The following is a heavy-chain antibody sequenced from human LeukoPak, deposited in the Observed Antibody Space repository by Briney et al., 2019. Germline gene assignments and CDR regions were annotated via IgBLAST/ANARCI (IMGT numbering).Heavy chain of an antibody. Sequence: PGGSLRLSCAASGFTFSSYWMHWVRQAPGKGLMWVSRINSDGSITNYADSVKGRFTISRDNAKNTLDLQMNSLRTEDSAVYYCAKDRSSSSWHLGCFDPWGQGTLVTVSS. D-gene: IGHD6-13*01. CDR3: AKDRSSSSWHLGCFDP. V-gene: IGHV3-74*01. CDR2: INSDGSIT. J-gene: IGHJ5*02. CDR1: GFTFSSYW.